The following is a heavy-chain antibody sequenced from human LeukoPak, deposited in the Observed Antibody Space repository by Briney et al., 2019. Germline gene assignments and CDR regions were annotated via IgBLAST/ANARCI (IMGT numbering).Heavy chain of an antibody. J-gene: IGHJ4*02. D-gene: IGHD3-22*01. CDR2: INHSGST. Sequence: SETLSLTCAAYGGSFSGYYWSWIRQPPGKGLEWIGEINHSGSTNYNPSLKSRVTISVDTSKNQFSLKLSSVTAADTAVYYCARGLLITMIVVVRRGYYFDYWGQGTLVTVSS. V-gene: IGHV4-34*01. CDR1: GGSFSGYY. CDR3: ARGLLITMIVVVRRGYYFDY.